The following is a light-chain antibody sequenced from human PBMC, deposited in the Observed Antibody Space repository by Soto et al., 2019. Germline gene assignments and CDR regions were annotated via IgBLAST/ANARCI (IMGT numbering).Light chain of an antibody. V-gene: IGKV1-5*01. J-gene: IGKJ1*01. Sequence: IQLTQSPSTLSASLGDRVTLTCRASQSISSWLAWYKQKPGKAPNLLRYDASSLESGVPSRVRGSGSGTEFTLTISSLQPDDFATYYCQQYNSYSRTFGQGTKVDI. CDR1: QSISSW. CDR3: QQYNSYSRT. CDR2: DAS.